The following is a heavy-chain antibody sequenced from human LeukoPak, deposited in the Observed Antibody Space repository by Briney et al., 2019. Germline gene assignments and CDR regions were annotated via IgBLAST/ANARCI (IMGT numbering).Heavy chain of an antibody. CDR3: ARRGKAQDIVVVPAVYYFDY. V-gene: IGHV4-39*01. CDR2: IYYSGST. D-gene: IGHD2-2*01. J-gene: IGHJ4*02. Sequence: SETLSLTCTVSGGSISSSSYYWGWIRQPPGKGLEWIGSIYYSGSTYYNPSLKSRVTISVDTSKNQFSLKLSSVTAADTAVYYCARRGKAQDIVVVPAVYYFDYWGQGTLVTVSS. CDR1: GGSISSSSYY.